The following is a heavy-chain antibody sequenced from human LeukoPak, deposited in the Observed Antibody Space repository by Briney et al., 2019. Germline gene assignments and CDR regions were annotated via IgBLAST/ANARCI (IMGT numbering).Heavy chain of an antibody. J-gene: IGHJ4*02. D-gene: IGHD3-22*01. Sequence: ASVKVSCKASGYTFTSYYMHWVRQAPGQGLEWMGIINPSGGSTSYAQKFQGRVTMTRDTSTSTVYMELSSLRSEDTAVYYCAREVIHYYDSSGYIDYWGQGTLVTVSS. CDR2: INPSGGST. V-gene: IGHV1-46*01. CDR3: AREVIHYYDSSGYIDY. CDR1: GYTFTSYY.